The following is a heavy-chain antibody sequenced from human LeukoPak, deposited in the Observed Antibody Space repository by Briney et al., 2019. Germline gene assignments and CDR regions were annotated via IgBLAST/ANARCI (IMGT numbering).Heavy chain of an antibody. J-gene: IGHJ6*03. CDR1: GFTFSTSA. Sequence: GGSLRLSCAASGFTFSTSAMNWVRQAPGKGLEWVSAISGSGGSTYYADSVKGRFTISRDNSKNTLYLQMNSLRAEDTAVYYCAKEGATYYNYYMDVWGKGTTVTVSS. V-gene: IGHV3-23*01. CDR3: AKEGATYYNYYMDV. D-gene: IGHD1-26*01. CDR2: ISGSGGST.